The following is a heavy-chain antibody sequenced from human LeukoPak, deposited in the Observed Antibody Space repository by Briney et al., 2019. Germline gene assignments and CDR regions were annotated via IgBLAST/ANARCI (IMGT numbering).Heavy chain of an antibody. CDR2: ISSGGTII. Sequence: GGSLRLSCAASGFTFSDYYMSWIRQAPGKGLEWISYISSGGTIIYYADSVRGQFTISRDNAKKSLYLQMNSLRAEDTAVYYCARVQKAIAAAGTGGGWFEPWGQGTLVTVSA. D-gene: IGHD6-13*01. CDR1: GFTFSDYY. J-gene: IGHJ5*02. CDR3: ARVQKAIAAAGTGGGWFEP. V-gene: IGHV3-11*01.